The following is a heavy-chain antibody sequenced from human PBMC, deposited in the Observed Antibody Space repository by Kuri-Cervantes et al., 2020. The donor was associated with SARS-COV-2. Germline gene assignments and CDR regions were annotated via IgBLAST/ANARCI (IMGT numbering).Heavy chain of an antibody. CDR1: GFTFSSYA. CDR2: ISYDGSNK. CDR3: ARGARAFYYYYGMDV. J-gene: IGHJ6*02. Sequence: GESLKISCAASGFTFSSYAMHWVRQAPGKGLEWAAVISYDGSNKYYADSVKGRFTISRDNSKNTLYQQMNSLRAEDTAVYYCARGARAFYYYYGMDVWGQGTTVTVSS. V-gene: IGHV3-30-3*01.